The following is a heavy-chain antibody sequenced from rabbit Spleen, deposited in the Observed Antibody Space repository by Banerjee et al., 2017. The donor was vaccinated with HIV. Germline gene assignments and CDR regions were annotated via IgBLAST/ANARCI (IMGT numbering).Heavy chain of an antibody. CDR2: IYTGGVTI. CDR1: GLDFNTNY. D-gene: IGHD1-1*01. Sequence: QSLEESGGDLVKPGASLTLTCKASGLDFNTNYICWVRQAPGKGLEWVACIYTGGVTIWYATWAKGRFTISKTSSTTVSLQMTSLTAADTATYFCARDPYVLSGASNNLWGQGTLVTVS. J-gene: IGHJ4*01. CDR3: ARDPYVLSGASNNL. V-gene: IGHV1S40*01.